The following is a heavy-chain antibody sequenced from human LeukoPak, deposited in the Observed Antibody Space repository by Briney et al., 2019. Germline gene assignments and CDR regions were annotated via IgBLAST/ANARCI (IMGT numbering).Heavy chain of an antibody. CDR1: GGSISSYY. J-gene: IGHJ6*04. CDR2: IYYSGST. Sequence: SETLSLTCTVSGGSISSYYWSWIRQPPGKGLEWIGYIYYSGSTNYNPSLKSRVTISVDTSKNQFSLKLSSVTAADTAVYYCARDRQGPSLGMDVWGKGTTVTVSS. V-gene: IGHV4-59*01. CDR3: ARDRQGPSLGMDV.